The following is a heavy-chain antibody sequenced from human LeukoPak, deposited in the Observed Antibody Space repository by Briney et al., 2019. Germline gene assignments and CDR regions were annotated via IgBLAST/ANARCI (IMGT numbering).Heavy chain of an antibody. D-gene: IGHD3-22*01. Sequence: GGSLSLSCAASGFTFSSYAMSWVRQAPGEGLEWVSAISGRGGSTYYADSVEGRFTISRDNSKNTLYLQMNSLRAEDTAVYYCAKDEKAYYYDSSGYLSGPFDYWGQGTLVTVSS. CDR3: AKDEKAYYYDSSGYLSGPFDY. CDR1: GFTFSSYA. J-gene: IGHJ4*02. CDR2: ISGRGGST. V-gene: IGHV3-23*01.